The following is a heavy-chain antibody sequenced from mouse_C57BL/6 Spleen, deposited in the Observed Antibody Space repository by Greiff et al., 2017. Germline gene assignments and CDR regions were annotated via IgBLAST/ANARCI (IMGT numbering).Heavy chain of an antibody. CDR1: GYTFTSYW. CDR3: ARGGYDYAIDY. Sequence: QVQLQQPGAELVKPGASVKLSCKASGYTFTSYWMHWVKQRPGQGLEWIGMIHPNSGSTNYNEMFKSKATLTVDKSSSTAYMQLSSLTSEDSAVYYCARGGYDYAIDYWGQGTSVTVSS. D-gene: IGHD2-2*01. V-gene: IGHV1-64*01. J-gene: IGHJ4*01. CDR2: IHPNSGST.